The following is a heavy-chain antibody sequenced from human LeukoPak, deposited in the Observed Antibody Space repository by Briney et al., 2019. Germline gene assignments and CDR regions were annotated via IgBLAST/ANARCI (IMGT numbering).Heavy chain of an antibody. CDR2: INPNSGGT. CDR1: GYTFTGYY. CDR3: ARLPLGQWLSSYYFDY. Sequence: ASVKVSCKASGYTFTGYYMHWVRQAPGQGLEWMGWINPNSGGTNYAQKFQGWVTMTRDTSISTAYMELSRLRSDDTAVYYCARLPLGQWLSSYYFDYWGQGTLVTVSS. D-gene: IGHD6-19*01. V-gene: IGHV1-2*04. J-gene: IGHJ4*02.